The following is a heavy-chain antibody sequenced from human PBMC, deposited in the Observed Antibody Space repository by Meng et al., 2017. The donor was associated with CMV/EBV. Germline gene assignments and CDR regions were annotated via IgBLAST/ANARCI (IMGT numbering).Heavy chain of an antibody. J-gene: IGHJ6*02. CDR3: ARQRSSGWLYYYYGMDV. D-gene: IGHD6-19*01. Sequence: GSLRLSCTVSGGSISSYYWSWIRQPAGKGLEWIGRIYTSGSTNYNPSLKSRVTMSVDTSKNQFSLKLSSVTAADTAVYYCARQRSSGWLYYYYGMDVWGQGTTVTVSS. V-gene: IGHV4-4*07. CDR1: GGSISSYY. CDR2: IYTSGST.